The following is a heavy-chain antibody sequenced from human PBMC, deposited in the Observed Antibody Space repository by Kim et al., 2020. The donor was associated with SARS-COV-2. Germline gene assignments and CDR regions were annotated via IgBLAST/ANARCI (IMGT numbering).Heavy chain of an antibody. V-gene: IGHV4-4*07. CDR3: ARDATTRAFDV. J-gene: IGHJ3*01. D-gene: IGHD4-17*01. Sequence: YNPSRSSRVSLSIDMSKNQFSLNLNFVTAADTAVYYCARDATTRAFDVWGRGILVTVSS.